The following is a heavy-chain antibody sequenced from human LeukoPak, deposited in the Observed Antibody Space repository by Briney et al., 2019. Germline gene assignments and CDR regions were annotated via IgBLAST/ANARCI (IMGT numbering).Heavy chain of an antibody. CDR2: IIPIFGTA. D-gene: IGHD4-17*01. CDR3: GFGYGDSVSGDY. Sequence: ASVKVSCKASGGTFSSYAISWVRQAPGQGLEWMGGIIPIFGTANYAQKFQGRVTITADESTSTAYMELSSLRSEDTAVYYFGFGYGDSVSGDYWGQGTLVTVSS. CDR1: GGTFSSYA. V-gene: IGHV1-69*13. J-gene: IGHJ4*02.